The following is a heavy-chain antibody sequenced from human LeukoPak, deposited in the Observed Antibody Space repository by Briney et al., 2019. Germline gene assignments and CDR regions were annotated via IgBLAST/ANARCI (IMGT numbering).Heavy chain of an antibody. CDR2: IYYGGST. J-gene: IGHJ6*02. Sequence: ETLSLTCTVSGGSISSNNYYWGWIRQAPGKGLEWIGSIYYGGSTYYNPSLKSRVTISVDTSKNHFSLNLSSVTAADTAVYYCARHIGYCSGGSCYSGPFLDVWGQGTTVTVSS. D-gene: IGHD2-15*01. CDR1: GGSISSNNYY. CDR3: ARHIGYCSGGSCYSGPFLDV. V-gene: IGHV4-39*01.